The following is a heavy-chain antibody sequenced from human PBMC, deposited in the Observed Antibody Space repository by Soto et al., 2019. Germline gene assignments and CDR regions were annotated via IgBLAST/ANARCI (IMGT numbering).Heavy chain of an antibody. J-gene: IGHJ4*02. CDR1: GGSFSNHY. CDR2: IKQSGST. V-gene: IGHV4-34*01. CDR3: ARESAGFFWSGFYPLDS. D-gene: IGHD3-3*01. Sequence: SETLSLTCAVYGGSFSNHYWSWVRQSPGKGLEWIGEIKQSGSTNYNPSLKSRVTISIDTSKNQFSLKLSSVTAADTALYCCARESAGFFWSGFYPLDSWGQGTLVTVSS.